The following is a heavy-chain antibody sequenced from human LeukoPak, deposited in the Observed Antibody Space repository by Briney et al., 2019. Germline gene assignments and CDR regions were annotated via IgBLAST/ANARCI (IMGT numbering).Heavy chain of an antibody. J-gene: IGHJ4*02. CDR3: ARQLGIAGPQACY. V-gene: IGHV4-39*01. CDR2: IYYSGST. D-gene: IGHD6-13*01. CDR1: GGSISSSSYY. Sequence: SGTLSLTCTVAGGSISSSSYYWGWIRQPPGKGLEWIGSIYYSGSTYYNPSLKSRVTISVDTSKNQFSLKLSSVTAADTAVYYCARQLGIAGPQACYWAQGTLVIVSS.